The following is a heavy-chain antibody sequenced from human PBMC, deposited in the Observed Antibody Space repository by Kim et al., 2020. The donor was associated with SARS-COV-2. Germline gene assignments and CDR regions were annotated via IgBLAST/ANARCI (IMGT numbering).Heavy chain of an antibody. Sequence: ASVKVSCKASGYTFTSYGISWVRQAPGQGLEWMGWISAYNGNTNYAQKLQGRVTMTTDTSTSTAYMELRSLRSDDTAVYYCARAKRLLAATRNWFDPWGHGTLVTVSS. J-gene: IGHJ5*02. D-gene: IGHD2-15*01. CDR1: GYTFTSYG. CDR3: ARAKRLLAATRNWFDP. V-gene: IGHV1-18*01. CDR2: ISAYNGNT.